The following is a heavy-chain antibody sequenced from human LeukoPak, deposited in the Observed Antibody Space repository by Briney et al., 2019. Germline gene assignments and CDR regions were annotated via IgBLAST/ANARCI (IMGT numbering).Heavy chain of an antibody. D-gene: IGHD6-13*01. CDR3: ARGGYSSSLYDY. Sequence: ASVRVSCKTSGYTFTAYYMHWVRQAPGQGLKWMGWINPINPNSDDIHYAQKFRGRVTMTRDTSISTAYVELSSLRADDTAVYYCARGGYSSSLYDYWGQGTLVTVSS. CDR1: GYTFTAYY. V-gene: IGHV1-2*02. CDR2: INPINPNSDDI. J-gene: IGHJ4*02.